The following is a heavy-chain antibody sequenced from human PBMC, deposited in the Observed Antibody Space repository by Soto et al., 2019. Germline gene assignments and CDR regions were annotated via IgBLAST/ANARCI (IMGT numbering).Heavy chain of an antibody. V-gene: IGHV3-30*18. Sequence: PRGSLLLPCVPSVFTFSIYGMHWVRQAPGKGLDLVAVISYDGSNKYYADSVKGRFTISRDNSKNTLYLQMNSLRAEDTAVYYCAKDALTIFGVVIAHYYGMDVWGQGTTFTVSS. CDR3: AKDALTIFGVVIAHYYGMDV. CDR2: ISYDGSNK. J-gene: IGHJ6*02. D-gene: IGHD3-3*01. CDR1: VFTFSIYG.